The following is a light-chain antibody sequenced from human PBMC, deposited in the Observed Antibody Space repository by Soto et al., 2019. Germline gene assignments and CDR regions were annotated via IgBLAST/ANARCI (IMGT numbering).Light chain of an antibody. CDR1: QSVSSRY. CDR2: GAS. Sequence: EIVLTQSPGTLPVSPGERATLSCRASQSVSSRYLAWYQQKPGQAPRLLIYGASSRATGIPDRFSGGGSGTYFTLTITRLESEDLAVYYWQQYGSSPTFGQGTKVEIK. CDR3: QQYGSSPT. J-gene: IGKJ1*01. V-gene: IGKV3-20*01.